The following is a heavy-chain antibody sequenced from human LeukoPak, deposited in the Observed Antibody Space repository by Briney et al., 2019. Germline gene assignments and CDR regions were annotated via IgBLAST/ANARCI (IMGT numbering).Heavy chain of an antibody. CDR1: GFTFSSYS. CDR3: ARRDGYADY. Sequence: PGGSLRLSCAASGFTFSSYSMNWVRQAPGKGLEWVSSISSSNYMYYADSVKGRFTISRDNAKNSLYLQMNSLRAEDTAVYYCARRDGYADYWGQGTLVTVSS. CDR2: ISSSNYM. J-gene: IGHJ4*02. D-gene: IGHD5-24*01. V-gene: IGHV3-21*01.